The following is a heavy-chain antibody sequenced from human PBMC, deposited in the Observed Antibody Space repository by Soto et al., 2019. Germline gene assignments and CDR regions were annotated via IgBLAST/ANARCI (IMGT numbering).Heavy chain of an antibody. D-gene: IGHD3-9*01. CDR2: IIPMFGAP. J-gene: IGHJ6*02. V-gene: IGHV1-69*12. Sequence: QIQLVQSGAEVKQPGSSVRVSCKASAGTFRSYSINWVRQAPGQGLEWMAGIIPMFGAPNYAQKFQGRLTITADESTSTAYMELSRLRPEDTAVYYCARARVAGLTGGYFYYAMDAWGQGTTVTVSS. CDR1: AGTFRSYS. CDR3: ARARVAGLTGGYFYYAMDA.